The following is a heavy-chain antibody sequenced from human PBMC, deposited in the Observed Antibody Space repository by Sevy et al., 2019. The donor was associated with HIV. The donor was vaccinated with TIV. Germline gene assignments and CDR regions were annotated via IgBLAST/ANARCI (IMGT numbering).Heavy chain of an antibody. CDR1: GFAFSDYFA. Sequence: GGSLRLSCAASGFAFSDYFAMHWVRQAPGKGLEWVALISYDESDKYYADSVKGRFTISRDNFKNTLYLQMNSLTTEDTAVYHCARPRANYVDHYFFFAMDVWGQGTTVTVSS. D-gene: IGHD4-17*01. CDR3: ARPRANYVDHYFFFAMDV. V-gene: IGHV3-30-3*01. CDR2: ISYDESDK. J-gene: IGHJ6*02.